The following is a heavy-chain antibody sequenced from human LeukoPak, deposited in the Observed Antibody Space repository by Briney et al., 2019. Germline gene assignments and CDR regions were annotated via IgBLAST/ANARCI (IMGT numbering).Heavy chain of an antibody. J-gene: IGHJ4*02. V-gene: IGHV4-59*01. D-gene: IGHD4-17*01. Sequence: SETLSLTCTVSGGSISSYYWSWIRQPPGKGLEGIGYIYYSGSTNYNPSLKSRVTISVDTSKNQFSLKLSSVTAADTAVYYCARGHHDYGDTGGFDYWGQGTLVTVSS. CDR1: GGSISSYY. CDR2: IYYSGST. CDR3: ARGHHDYGDTGGFDY.